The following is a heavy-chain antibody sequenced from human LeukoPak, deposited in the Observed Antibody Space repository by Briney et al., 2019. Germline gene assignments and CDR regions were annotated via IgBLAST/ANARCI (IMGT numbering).Heavy chain of an antibody. CDR1: GGSISSSNW. D-gene: IGHD6-13*01. V-gene: IGHV4-4*02. CDR2: IYHSGST. Sequence: SETLSLTCAVSGGSISSSNWWSWVRQPPGKGLEWIGEIYHSGSTNYNPSLKSRVTISVDKSKNQFSLKLSSVTAADTAVYYCARVYYSSSYDYWYFDLWGRGTLVTVSS. J-gene: IGHJ2*01. CDR3: ARVYYSSSYDYWYFDL.